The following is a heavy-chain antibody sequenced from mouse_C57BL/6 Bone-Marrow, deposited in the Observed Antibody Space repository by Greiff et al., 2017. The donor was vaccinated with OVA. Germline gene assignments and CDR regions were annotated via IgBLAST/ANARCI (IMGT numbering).Heavy chain of an antibody. V-gene: IGHV3-6*01. CDR2: ISYDGSN. CDR3: ARDGTFYAMDY. Sequence: EVKLQESGPGLVKPSQSLSLTCSVTGYSITSGYSWNWIRQFPGNKLEWMGYISYDGSNNYNPSLKNRISITRDTSKNQFFLKLNSVTTEDTATYYCARDGTFYAMDYWGQGTSVTVSS. D-gene: IGHD1-1*02. J-gene: IGHJ4*01. CDR1: GYSITSGYS.